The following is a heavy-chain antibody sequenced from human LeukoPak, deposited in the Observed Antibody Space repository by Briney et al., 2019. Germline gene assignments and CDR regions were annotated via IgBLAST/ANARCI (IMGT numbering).Heavy chain of an antibody. CDR3: ARRNSSSWYNWFDP. CDR2: IYSGGST. D-gene: IGHD6-13*01. Sequence: GGSLRLSCAASGFTVSSNYMSRVRRAPGKGLEWVSVIYSGGSTYYADSVKGRFTISRDNSKNTLYLQMNSLRAEDTAVYYCARRNSSSWYNWFDPWGQGTLVTVSS. J-gene: IGHJ5*02. V-gene: IGHV3-53*01. CDR1: GFTVSSNY.